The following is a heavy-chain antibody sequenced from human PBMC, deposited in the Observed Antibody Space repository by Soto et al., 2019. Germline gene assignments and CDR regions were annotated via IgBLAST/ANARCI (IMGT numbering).Heavy chain of an antibody. CDR1: GYNFKSFD. CDR2: LKPSSGEA. D-gene: IGHD3-3*01. J-gene: IGHJ6*02. CDR3: VRDNWSSNFDYFGMDV. Sequence: QVQLVQSGAEVKKPGASVKVSCKASGYNFKSFDINWVRQASGQGLEWMGWLKPSSGEAGYAEKFQGRLTMTRDTSTNTVSMELRRLTSEDTAVYYCVRDNWSSNFDYFGMDVWGHETTVIVS. V-gene: IGHV1-8*02.